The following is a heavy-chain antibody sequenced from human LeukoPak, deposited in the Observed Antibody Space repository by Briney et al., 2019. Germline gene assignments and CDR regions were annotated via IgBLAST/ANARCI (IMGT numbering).Heavy chain of an antibody. CDR2: IYSGGST. V-gene: IGHV3-66*01. CDR1: GFTVSSNY. D-gene: IGHD3-9*01. Sequence: GGSLRLSCAASGFTVSSNYMSWVRQAPGKGLEWVSVIYSGGSTYYADSVKGRFTISRDNSKNTLYLQMNSLRAEDTAVYYCARVTGGYFDWLFEYYFDYWGQGTLVTVSS. CDR3: ARVTGGYFDWLFEYYFDY. J-gene: IGHJ4*02.